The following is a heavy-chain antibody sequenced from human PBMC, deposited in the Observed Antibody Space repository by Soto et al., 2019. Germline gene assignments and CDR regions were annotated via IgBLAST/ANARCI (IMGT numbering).Heavy chain of an antibody. D-gene: IGHD3-16*01. CDR2: IYYSGST. CDR3: ARRYGGNFDY. CDR1: GGSISSYD. Sequence: SETLSVTCSVSGGSISSYDLSWIRQPPGKGLEWIGYIYYSGSTNYNPSLKSRVTISVDTSKNQFSLKLSSVTAADTAVYYCARRYGGNFDYWGQGTLVTVSS. J-gene: IGHJ4*02. V-gene: IGHV4-59*01.